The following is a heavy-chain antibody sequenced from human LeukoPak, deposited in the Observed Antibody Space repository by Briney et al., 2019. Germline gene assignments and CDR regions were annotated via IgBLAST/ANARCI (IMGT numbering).Heavy chain of an antibody. D-gene: IGHD3-10*01. CDR3: ARVLTIGGMRFDS. V-gene: IGHV4-31*01. CDR2: IFHSGST. Sequence: SSETLSLTCNVSSGSISSGTHYWSWVRQRPGKGLEWIGHIFHSGSTYYNPSLQSQTIISIDTSKNQFSLNLNSVTAADTAVYYCARVLTIGGMRFDSWGQGTLVTVSS. CDR1: SGSISSGTHY. J-gene: IGHJ4*02.